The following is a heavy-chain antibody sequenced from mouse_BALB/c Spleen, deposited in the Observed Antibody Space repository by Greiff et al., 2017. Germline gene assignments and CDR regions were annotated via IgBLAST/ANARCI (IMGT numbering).Heavy chain of an antibody. Sequence: EVQGVESGGGLVKPGGSLKLSCAASGFTFSSYAMSWVRQSPEKRLEWVAEISSGGSYTYYPDTVTGRFTISRDNAKNTLYLEMSSLRSEDTAMYYCASVGNYEDAMDYWGQGTSVTVSS. J-gene: IGHJ4*01. D-gene: IGHD2-1*01. V-gene: IGHV5-9-4*01. CDR1: GFTFSSYA. CDR2: ISSGGSYT. CDR3: ASVGNYEDAMDY.